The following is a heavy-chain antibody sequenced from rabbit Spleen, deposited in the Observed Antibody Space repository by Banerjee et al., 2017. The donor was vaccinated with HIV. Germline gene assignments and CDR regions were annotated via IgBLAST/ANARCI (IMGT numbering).Heavy chain of an antibody. CDR2: IYTGSDST. Sequence: QSLEESGGDLVKPGASLTLTCTASGFSFSGTYWICWVRQAPGKGLEWITCIYTGSDSTYYATWARGRSTVSKTSSTTVTLQMTSLTAADTATYFCTRNTAAYVGFGYISYLDLWGPGTLVTVS. D-gene: IGHD6-1*01. V-gene: IGHV1S40*01. J-gene: IGHJ4*01. CDR1: GFSFSGTYW. CDR3: TRNTAAYVGFGYISYLDL.